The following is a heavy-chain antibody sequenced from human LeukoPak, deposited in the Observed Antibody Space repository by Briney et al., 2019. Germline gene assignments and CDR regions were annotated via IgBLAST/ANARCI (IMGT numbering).Heavy chain of an antibody. Sequence: SQTLSLTCAVSGGSISSGGYSWSWIRQPPGKGLEWIGYIYHSGSTYYNPSLKSRVTISVDGSKNQFSLKLSSVTAADTAVYYCARAGGSGKQGGKFDPWGQGTLVTVSS. D-gene: IGHD3-10*01. J-gene: IGHJ5*02. CDR1: GGSISSGGYS. V-gene: IGHV4-30-2*01. CDR2: IYHSGST. CDR3: ARAGGSGKQGGKFDP.